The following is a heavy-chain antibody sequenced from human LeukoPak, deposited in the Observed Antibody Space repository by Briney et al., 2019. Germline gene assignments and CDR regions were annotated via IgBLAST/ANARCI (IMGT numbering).Heavy chain of an antibody. CDR2: IYYSGST. Sequence: SETLSLTCTVSGGSISSYYWSWIRQPPGKGLEWIGYIYYSGSTYYNPSLKSRVTMSLDKSKSQFSLKLNSVTAADTAVYYCARPLEMATIGGGLDYWGQGTLVTVSS. J-gene: IGHJ4*02. V-gene: IGHV4-59*01. CDR3: ARPLEMATIGGGLDY. D-gene: IGHD5-24*01. CDR1: GGSISSYY.